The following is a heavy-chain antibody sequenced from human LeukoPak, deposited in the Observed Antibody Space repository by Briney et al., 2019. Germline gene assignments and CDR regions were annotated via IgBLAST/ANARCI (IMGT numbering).Heavy chain of an antibody. Sequence: GRSLRLSCSASGFSFSNYGMHWVRQAPGKGLEWVAVIWYDGSNTYYADSVKGRFTISRDNSKNTLYLQMNSLRAEDTAVYYCARDQAPYYDFWSGYYGGFDIWGQGTMVTVSS. J-gene: IGHJ3*02. CDR2: IWYDGSNT. V-gene: IGHV3-33*01. CDR1: GFSFSNYG. CDR3: ARDQAPYYDFWSGYYGGFDI. D-gene: IGHD3-3*01.